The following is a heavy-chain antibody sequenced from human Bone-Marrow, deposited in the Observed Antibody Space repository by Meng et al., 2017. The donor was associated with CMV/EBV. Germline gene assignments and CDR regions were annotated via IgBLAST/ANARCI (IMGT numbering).Heavy chain of an antibody. Sequence: ASVKVSCKASGYTFTSYDINWVRQATGQGLEWMGWMNPNSGNTGYAQKFQGRVTMTRNTSISTAYMELSSLRSEDTAVYYCARVNIVVVPAALYYYYYGMDVWGQGTTVTFSS. J-gene: IGHJ6*02. D-gene: IGHD2-2*01. CDR2: MNPNSGNT. V-gene: IGHV1-8*01. CDR3: ARVNIVVVPAALYYYYYGMDV. CDR1: GYTFTSYD.